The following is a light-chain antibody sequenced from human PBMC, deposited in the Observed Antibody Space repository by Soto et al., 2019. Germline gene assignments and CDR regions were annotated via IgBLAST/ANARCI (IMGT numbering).Light chain of an antibody. V-gene: IGLV1-44*01. J-gene: IGLJ2*01. Sequence: QSVVTQPPSASGTPGQRVTISCSGSSSNIGSDNVNWYQQVPGTAPKLLIYSNNQRPSGVPDRFSGSKSGTSASLAIRGLQSEDEADYFCAVWDDRLQGLVFGGGTQLTVL. CDR3: AVWDDRLQGLV. CDR2: SNN. CDR1: SSNIGSDN.